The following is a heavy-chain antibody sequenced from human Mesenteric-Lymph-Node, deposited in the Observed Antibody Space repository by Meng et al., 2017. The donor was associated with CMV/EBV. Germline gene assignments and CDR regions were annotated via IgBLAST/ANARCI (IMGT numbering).Heavy chain of an antibody. J-gene: IGHJ5*02. CDR3: ARPFPSWQSPRLDPFGA. Sequence: HLHVREPGPGQVKLSETLSLTSTVSGDSISSFYYWGWIRQPPGRGLEWIGSVHYTGSTYYSPSLKSRVTVSVDTSKNQFSLRLTSVTAADTAVYYCARPFPSWQSPRLDPFGAWGQGTLVTVSS. CDR1: GDSISSFYY. V-gene: IGHV4-39*01. D-gene: IGHD6-19*01. CDR2: VHYTGST.